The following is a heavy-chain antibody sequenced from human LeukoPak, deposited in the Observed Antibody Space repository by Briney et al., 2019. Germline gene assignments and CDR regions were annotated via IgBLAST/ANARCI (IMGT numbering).Heavy chain of an antibody. CDR3: ARDFSGSIDY. Sequence: PGGSLRLSCAVSGFTFNTYCMSWVRQAPGKGLEWVTNIKEDGSEKHYGDSVRGRFTISRDNAKNSLYLQMNSLRAEDTAVYYCARDFSGSIDYWGQGTLVTVSS. D-gene: IGHD2/OR15-2a*01. CDR2: IKEDGSEK. V-gene: IGHV3-7*01. CDR1: GFTFNTYC. J-gene: IGHJ4*02.